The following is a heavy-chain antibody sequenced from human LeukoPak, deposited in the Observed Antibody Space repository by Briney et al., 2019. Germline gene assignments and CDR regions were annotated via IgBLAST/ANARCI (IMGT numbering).Heavy chain of an antibody. Sequence: TGGSLRLSCAASGFTFSTYWMTWVRQAPGKGLEWVANIKEDGSTKYYVDSVKGRFTISRDNAKNSLYLQMNSLRAEDTAVYYCASQSYGRFDYWGQGTLVTVSS. V-gene: IGHV3-7*02. D-gene: IGHD5-18*01. J-gene: IGHJ4*02. CDR2: IKEDGSTK. CDR1: GFTFSTYW. CDR3: ASQSYGRFDY.